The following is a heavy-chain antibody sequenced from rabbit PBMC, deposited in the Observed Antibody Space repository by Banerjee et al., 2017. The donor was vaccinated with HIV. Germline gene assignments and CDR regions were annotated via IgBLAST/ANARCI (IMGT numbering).Heavy chain of an antibody. Sequence: QSLEESGGDLVKPGASLTLTCTASGFSFSSGYYMCWVRQAPGKGLEWIACTYAGSSGGTWYASWAKGRFTISKTSSTTVTLQMTSLTAADTATYFCAREGANTAGFYLWGQGTLVTVS. CDR3: AREGANTAGFYL. V-gene: IGHV1S40*01. CDR2: TYAGSSGGT. D-gene: IGHD4-2*01. CDR1: GFSFSSGYY. J-gene: IGHJ6*01.